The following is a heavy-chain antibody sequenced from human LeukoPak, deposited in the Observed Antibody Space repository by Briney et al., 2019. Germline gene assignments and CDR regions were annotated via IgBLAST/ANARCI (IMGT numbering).Heavy chain of an antibody. CDR3: ARRVMGYGSGERGRYYGMDV. D-gene: IGHD3-10*01. Sequence: SVKVSCMASGGTFSSYAISWVRQAPGQGLEWMGGTITIFGTANYAQKFQGRVTITADKSTSTAYMELSSLRSEDTAVYYCARRVMGYGSGERGRYYGMDVWGKGTTVTVSS. CDR2: TITIFGTA. J-gene: IGHJ6*04. V-gene: IGHV1-69*06. CDR1: GGTFSSYA.